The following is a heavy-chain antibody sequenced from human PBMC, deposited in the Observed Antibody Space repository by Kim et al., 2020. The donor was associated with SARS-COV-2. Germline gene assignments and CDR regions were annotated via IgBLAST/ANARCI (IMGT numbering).Heavy chain of an antibody. D-gene: IGHD2-2*01. V-gene: IGHV3-73*01. CDR2: VRNKADNYHT. CDR1: GFTFSDSH. CDR3: SRQTVSCHDY. Sequence: GGSLRLSCAGSGFTFSDSHIHWVRQASGKGLEWVGHVRNKADNYHTAYAVSVEGRFTISRDDSKNTAYLQMNSLETDDTAVYFCSRQTVSCHDYWGQGTLVTVSS. J-gene: IGHJ4*02.